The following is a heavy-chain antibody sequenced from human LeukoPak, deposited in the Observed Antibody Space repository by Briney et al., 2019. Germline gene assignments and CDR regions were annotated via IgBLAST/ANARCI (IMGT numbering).Heavy chain of an antibody. Sequence: SETLSLTCTVSGGSISSYYWSWIRQPPGKGLEWIGYIYYSGSTNCSPSLKSRVTISVDTSKNQFSLKLSSVTAADTAVYYCARFSPRAMGNYLDFWGQGTLVTVSS. CDR2: IYYSGST. J-gene: IGHJ4*02. CDR1: GGSISSYY. V-gene: IGHV4-59*08. CDR3: ARFSPRAMGNYLDF. D-gene: IGHD7-27*01.